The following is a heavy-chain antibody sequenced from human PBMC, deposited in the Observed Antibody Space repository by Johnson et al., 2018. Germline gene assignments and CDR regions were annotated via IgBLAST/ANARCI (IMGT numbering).Heavy chain of an antibody. V-gene: IGHV1-46*01. CDR1: GYTFTSYF. J-gene: IGHJ4*02. CDR2: INPRGGST. Sequence: QVQLVESGAEVKKPGASVKLSCKASGYTFTSYFLHWVRQAPGQGLEWMGIINPRGGSTTYAKKFQDRVTMTRDTATSTVDMELSSLRPEDTAVYYCAREDDSSGYGPGYWGQGTLVTVSS. D-gene: IGHD3-22*01. CDR3: AREDDSSGYGPGY.